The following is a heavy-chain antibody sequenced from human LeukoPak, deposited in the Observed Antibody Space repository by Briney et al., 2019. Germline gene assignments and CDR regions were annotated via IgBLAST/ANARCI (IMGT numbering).Heavy chain of an antibody. CDR1: GFIFSAQY. Sequence: GGSLRLSCVGSGFIFSAQYMDWVRQAPGKGLEWLGRVRNKAHNYMTEYAASVKGRFSISRDDSSNSLLLQVHSLTVEDTAVYYCVRGGGYFCDYWGRGTLVTVSS. D-gene: IGHD4-23*01. V-gene: IGHV3-72*01. CDR3: VRGGGYFCDY. CDR2: VRNKAHNYMT. J-gene: IGHJ4*02.